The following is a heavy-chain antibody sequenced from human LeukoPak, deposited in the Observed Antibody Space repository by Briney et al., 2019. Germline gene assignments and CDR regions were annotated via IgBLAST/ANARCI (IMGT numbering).Heavy chain of an antibody. D-gene: IGHD4-23*01. CDR2: ISNRSSYI. V-gene: IGHV3-21*01. CDR1: GFTFSSYS. CDR3: ARDPVLGEYGGNSPY. Sequence: PGGTLTLSCAASGFTFSSYSMNWVRQAPAKGLEWVSSISNRSSYIYYADSVKGRFTISRDNAKNTLYLQMNSLRAEDTAVYYCARDPVLGEYGGNSPYWGQGTLVTVSS. J-gene: IGHJ4*02.